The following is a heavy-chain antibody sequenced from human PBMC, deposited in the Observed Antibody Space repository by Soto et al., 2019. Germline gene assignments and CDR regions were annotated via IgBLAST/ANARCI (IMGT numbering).Heavy chain of an antibody. CDR3: AKESNDYGENGGDYFDY. CDR2: ISWNSGSI. J-gene: IGHJ4*02. V-gene: IGHV3-9*01. D-gene: IGHD4-17*01. CDR1: GFTFDDYA. Sequence: GGSLRLSCAASGFTFDDYAMHWVRQAPGKGLEWVSGISWNSGSIGYADSVKGRFTISRDNAKNSLYLQMNSLRAEDTALYYCAKESNDYGENGGDYFDYWGQGTLVTVSS.